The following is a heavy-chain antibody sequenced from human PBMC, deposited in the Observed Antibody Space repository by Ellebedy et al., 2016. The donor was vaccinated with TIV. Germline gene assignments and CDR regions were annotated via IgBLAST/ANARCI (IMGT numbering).Heavy chain of an antibody. V-gene: IGHV3-30*03. CDR1: GFTFRSHG. D-gene: IGHD3-10*01. CDR2: ISSDGSNK. Sequence: GGSLRLXXVASGFTFRSHGIYWVRQAPGKGLEWVAVISSDGSNKYYADSVKGRFTISRDNSKNTLYLQMNSLRTDDMAVYYCARGGSSGSSDSWGQGTLVTVSS. J-gene: IGHJ5*01. CDR3: ARGGSSGSSDS.